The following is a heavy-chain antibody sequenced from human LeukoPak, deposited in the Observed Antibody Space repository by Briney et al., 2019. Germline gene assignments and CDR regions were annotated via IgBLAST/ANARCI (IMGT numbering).Heavy chain of an antibody. Sequence: SETLSLTCTVSGGSISSGGNYWSWLRQLPGKGLEWIGYIYYVGNTNYNPSFKSRLSMSVDTSKNQFSLSLTSVTAADTAVYYCARVEVIGSTRYFDYWGQGAMVSVSS. V-gene: IGHV4-31*03. D-gene: IGHD3-16*02. J-gene: IGHJ4*02. CDR1: GGSISSGGNY. CDR3: ARVEVIGSTRYFDY. CDR2: IYYVGNT.